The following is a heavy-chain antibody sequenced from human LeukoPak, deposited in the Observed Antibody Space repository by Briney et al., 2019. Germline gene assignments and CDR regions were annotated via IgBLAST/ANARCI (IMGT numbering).Heavy chain of an antibody. CDR2: ISGSGGST. Sequence: GGSLRLSCAASGFTFSSYAMSWVRQAPGKGLEWVSAISGSGGSTYYADSVKGRFTISRDNSKNTLYLQMNSLSAEDTAVYYCAKDTDSSGYSGEWWFDPWGQGTLVTVSS. CDR1: GFTFSSYA. D-gene: IGHD3-22*01. V-gene: IGHV3-23*01. CDR3: AKDTDSSGYSGEWWFDP. J-gene: IGHJ5*02.